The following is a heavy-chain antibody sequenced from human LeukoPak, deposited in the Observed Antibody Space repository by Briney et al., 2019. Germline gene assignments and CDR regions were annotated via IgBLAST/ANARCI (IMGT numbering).Heavy chain of an antibody. CDR3: ARQEDSSGYYYYY. V-gene: IGHV1-46*01. Sequence: ASVKVSCKVSGYTLTELSMHWVRQAPGQGLEWMGIINPSGGYTTYAQKFQGRITMTRDTSTSTVSMELSSLRSEDTAVYFCARQEDSSGYYYYYWGQGTLVTVSS. CDR1: GYTLTELS. J-gene: IGHJ4*02. D-gene: IGHD3-22*01. CDR2: INPSGGYT.